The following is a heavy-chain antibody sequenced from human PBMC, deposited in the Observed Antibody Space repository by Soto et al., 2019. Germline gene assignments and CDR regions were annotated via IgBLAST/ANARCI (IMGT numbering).Heavy chain of an antibody. CDR3: ATDNTFGGVIVTPGGQSSQYYFDY. J-gene: IGHJ4*02. V-gene: IGHV3-23*01. Sequence: GGSLRLSCVASGFTFSSYAMSWVRQAPGKGLEWVSAISGSGGSTYYADSVKGRFTISRDNSKNTLYLQMNSLRAEDTAVYYCATDNTFGGVIVTPGGQSSQYYFDYWGQGTLVTVSS. D-gene: IGHD3-16*02. CDR1: GFTFSSYA. CDR2: ISGSGGST.